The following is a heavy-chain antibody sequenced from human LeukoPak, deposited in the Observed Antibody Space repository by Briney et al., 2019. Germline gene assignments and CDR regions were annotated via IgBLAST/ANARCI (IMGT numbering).Heavy chain of an antibody. Sequence: GGSLRLSCAASGFTFSSYAMRWVRQAPGKGLEWVSDISGSGGSTYYADSVKGRFTIPRDNSKNTLYLQMNGLRAEDTAVYYCARYYDSSGYYWGHFDYWGQGTLVTVSS. J-gene: IGHJ4*02. CDR3: ARYYDSSGYYWGHFDY. V-gene: IGHV3-23*01. CDR2: ISGSGGST. CDR1: GFTFSSYA. D-gene: IGHD3-22*01.